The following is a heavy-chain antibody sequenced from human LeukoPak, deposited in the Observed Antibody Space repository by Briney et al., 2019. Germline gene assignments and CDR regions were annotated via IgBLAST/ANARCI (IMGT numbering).Heavy chain of an antibody. CDR1: GGSITNYY. CDR2: SYYNGNT. CDR3: ARDTTVAGLDY. V-gene: IGHV4-59*12. D-gene: IGHD6-19*01. J-gene: IGHJ4*02. Sequence: SETLSLTCTVSGGSITNYYWSWIRQPPGKGLEWIGFSYYNGNTNYNPSLKSRVTISVDMSKNQFSLRLSSVTAADTAVYYCARDTTVAGLDYWGQGTLVTVSS.